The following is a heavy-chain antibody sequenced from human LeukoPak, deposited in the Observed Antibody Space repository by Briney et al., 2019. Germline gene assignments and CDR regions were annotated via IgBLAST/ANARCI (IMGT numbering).Heavy chain of an antibody. CDR3: AKLRSAVVAAAANY. D-gene: IGHD2-15*01. V-gene: IGHV3-23*01. CDR2: ISGSGDNT. Sequence: PGGSLRLSCAASGFTFSSYEMNWVRQAPGKGLEWVSSISGSGDNTYYADSVKGRLTISRDHSKNTLYLQMDSLRAEDTAIYYCAKLRSAVVAAAANYWGQGTLVTVSS. J-gene: IGHJ4*02. CDR1: GFTFSSYE.